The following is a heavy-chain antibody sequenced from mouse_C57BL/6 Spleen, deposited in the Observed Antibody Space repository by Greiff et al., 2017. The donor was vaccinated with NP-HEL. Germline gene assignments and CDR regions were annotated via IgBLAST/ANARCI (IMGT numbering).Heavy chain of an antibody. J-gene: IGHJ3*01. D-gene: IGHD2-1*01. V-gene: IGHV1-59*01. CDR2: IDPSDSYT. CDR3: AREGGYGNPWFAY. Sequence: VQLQQPGAELVRPGTSVKLSCKASGYTFTSYWMHWVKQRPGQGLEWIGVIDPSDSYTNYNQKFKGKATLTVDTSSSTAYMQLSSLTSEDSAVFYCAREGGYGNPWFAYWGQGTLVTVSA. CDR1: GYTFTSYW.